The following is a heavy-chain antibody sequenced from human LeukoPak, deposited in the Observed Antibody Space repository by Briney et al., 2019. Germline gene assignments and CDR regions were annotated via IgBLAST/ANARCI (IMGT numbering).Heavy chain of an antibody. Sequence: GGSLRLSCAASGFTFDDYAMHWVRQAPGKGLEWVSLISGDGGSTYYADSVKGRFTISRDNSKNSLYLQMNSLRTEDTALYYCASPSDDFGDYVGLDYWGQGTLVTVSS. CDR1: GFTFDDYA. D-gene: IGHD4-17*01. V-gene: IGHV3-43*02. J-gene: IGHJ4*02. CDR3: ASPSDDFGDYVGLDY. CDR2: ISGDGGST.